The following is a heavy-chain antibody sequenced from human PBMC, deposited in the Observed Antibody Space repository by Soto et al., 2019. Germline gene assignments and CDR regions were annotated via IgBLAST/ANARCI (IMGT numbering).Heavy chain of an antibody. Sequence: EVQLVESGGGLVQPGGSLRLSCAASGFTFSSYWMSWVRQAPGKGLEWVANIKQDGSEKYYVDSVKGRFTISRDNAKNSLYLQRNSLRAEDTAVYYCARDGSGWYSAYYCGMDVWGQGTTVTVSS. CDR3: ARDGSGWYSAYYCGMDV. D-gene: IGHD6-19*01. V-gene: IGHV3-7*04. J-gene: IGHJ6*02. CDR2: IKQDGSEK. CDR1: GFTFSSYW.